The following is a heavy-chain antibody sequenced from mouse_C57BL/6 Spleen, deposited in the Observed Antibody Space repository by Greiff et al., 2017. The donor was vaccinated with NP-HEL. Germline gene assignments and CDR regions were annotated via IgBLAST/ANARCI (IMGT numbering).Heavy chain of an antibody. CDR2: IDPETGGT. D-gene: IGHD2-2*01. J-gene: IGHJ4*01. CDR3: TRRGYGYDYAMDY. CDR1: GYTFTDYE. Sequence: VQLQQSGAELVRPGASVTLSCKASGYTFTDYEMHWVKQTPVHGLEWIGAIDPETGGTAYNQKFKGKAILTADKSSSTAYMELRSLTSEDSAVYYCTRRGYGYDYAMDYWGQGTSVTVSS. V-gene: IGHV1-15*01.